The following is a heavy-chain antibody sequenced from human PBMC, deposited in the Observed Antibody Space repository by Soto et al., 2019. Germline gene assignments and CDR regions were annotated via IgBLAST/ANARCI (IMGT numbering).Heavy chain of an antibody. CDR3: ARVRMVRGEDYYYGRYG. CDR1: GYTFTSYY. CDR2: INPSGGST. Sequence: SVKVSCKASGYTFTSYYMHWVRQAPGQGLEWMGIINPSGGSTSYAQKFQGRVTMTRDTSTSTVYMELSSLRSEDTAVDYCARVRMVRGEDYYYGRYGWGQGAT. J-gene: IGHJ6*02. V-gene: IGHV1-46*01. D-gene: IGHD3-10*01.